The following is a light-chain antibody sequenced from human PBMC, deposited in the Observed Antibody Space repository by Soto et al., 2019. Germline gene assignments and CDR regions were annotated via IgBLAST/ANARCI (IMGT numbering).Light chain of an antibody. V-gene: IGKV3-11*01. Sequence: EIVLTQSPATLSLSPGERATLSCRASQSVSSYLAWYQQQPCQAPRLLIYDASNRATGIPGRFSGSGPGTDFTLPSSSPPTEYFADYYCQPRSNWLFTFGPGTKVDIK. J-gene: IGKJ3*01. CDR1: QSVSSY. CDR3: QPRSNWLFT. CDR2: DAS.